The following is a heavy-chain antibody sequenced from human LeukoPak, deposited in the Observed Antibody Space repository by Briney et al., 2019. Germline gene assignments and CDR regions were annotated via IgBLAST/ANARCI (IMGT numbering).Heavy chain of an antibody. V-gene: IGHV3-30*04. Sequence: PGGSLRLSCAASGFTFSSYAMHWVRQAPGKGLEGVAVISYDGSNKYYADSVKGRFTISRDNSKNTLYLQMNSLRAEDTAVYYCARSPASSWYESLNIYYYYYYGMDVWGKGTTVTVSS. CDR3: ARSPASSWYESLNIYYYYYYGMDV. CDR2: ISYDGSNK. J-gene: IGHJ6*04. D-gene: IGHD6-13*01. CDR1: GFTFSSYA.